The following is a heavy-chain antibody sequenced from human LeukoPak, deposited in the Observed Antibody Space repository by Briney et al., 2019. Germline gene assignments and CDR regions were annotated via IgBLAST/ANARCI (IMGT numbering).Heavy chain of an antibody. CDR3: ARDGGGYCSGGSCV. CDR2: INPNSGGT. J-gene: IGHJ4*02. CDR1: GYTFTGYY. Sequence: ASVKVSCKASGYTFTGYYMHWVRQAPGQGLEWMGWINPNSGGTNYAQKFQGRVTMTRDTSISTAYMELSRLRSDDTAVYYCARDGGGYCSGGSCVWGQGTLATVSS. D-gene: IGHD2-15*01. V-gene: IGHV1-2*02.